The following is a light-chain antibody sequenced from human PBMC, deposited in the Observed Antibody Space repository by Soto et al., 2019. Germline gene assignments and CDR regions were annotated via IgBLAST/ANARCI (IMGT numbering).Light chain of an antibody. CDR1: SSNIGSNY. V-gene: IGLV1-47*01. Sequence: QSVLTQPPSASGTPGQRVTISCSGSSSNIGSNYVYWYQQLPGTAPKLLIYTNNQRPSGVPDRFSGSKSGTSASLAISGLRSEDEADYYWAAWDDSLRGVFGGGTKLTVL. J-gene: IGLJ2*01. CDR2: TNN. CDR3: AAWDDSLRGV.